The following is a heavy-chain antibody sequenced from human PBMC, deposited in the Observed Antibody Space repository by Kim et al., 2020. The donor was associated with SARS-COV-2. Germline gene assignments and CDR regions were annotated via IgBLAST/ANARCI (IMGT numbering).Heavy chain of an antibody. V-gene: IGHV4-59*13. CDR2: IYYSGST. J-gene: IGHJ6*02. D-gene: IGHD2-2*02. CDR3: ARVFCSSTSCYTYYGMDV. CDR1: GGSISSYY. Sequence: SETLSLTCTVSGGSISSYYWSWIRQPPGKGLEWIGYIYYSGSTNYNPSLKSRVTISVDTSKNQFSLKLSSVTAADTAVYYCARVFCSSTSCYTYYGMDVWGQGTTVTVSS.